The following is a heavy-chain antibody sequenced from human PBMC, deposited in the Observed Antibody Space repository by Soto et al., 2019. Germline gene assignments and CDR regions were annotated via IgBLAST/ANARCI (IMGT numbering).Heavy chain of an antibody. CDR1: GFTFSNYA. CDR2: IXAAGST. Sequence: EVQLLDSGGNLVQTGGSLRLSCAASGFTFSNYAMHWVRQAPGKGLEWVSTIXAAGSTNYADSVKGRFTISXDXXXXXXXXXXXXLRAEDTAVYYCAKVPLRPYCFDYWGQGTLVTVSS. V-gene: IGHV3-23*01. CDR3: AKVPLRPYCFDY. J-gene: IGHJ4*02. D-gene: IGHD2-21*01.